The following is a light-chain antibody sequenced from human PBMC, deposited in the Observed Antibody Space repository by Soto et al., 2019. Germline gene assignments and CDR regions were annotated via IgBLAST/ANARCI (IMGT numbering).Light chain of an antibody. Sequence: DIQMTQSPSSLSASVGDRVTITCRASQSISTYLHWYQHKVGKAPKLLIHDASSSKSGVPSRFSGSGSGTDFTLTISSLQPEDFATYYCQQTYTSWSFGQGNKVYIK. CDR2: DAS. CDR3: QQTYTSWS. V-gene: IGKV1-39*01. CDR1: QSISTY. J-gene: IGKJ1*01.